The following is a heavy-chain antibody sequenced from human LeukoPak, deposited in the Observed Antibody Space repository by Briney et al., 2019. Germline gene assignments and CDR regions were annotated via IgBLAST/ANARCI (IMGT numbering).Heavy chain of an antibody. CDR3: ATGQGHGMDV. V-gene: IGHV3-74*01. CDR1: GFTFSSYW. D-gene: IGHD1-14*01. Sequence: GGSLRLSCAASGFTFSSYWMHWVRQAPGKGLVWVSRINRDGSCTRYADSVKGRFTISRDNDMNTLCLQMNSLRAEDTAVYYCATGQGHGMDVWWEGTTVTVAS. CDR2: INRDGSCT. J-gene: IGHJ6*01.